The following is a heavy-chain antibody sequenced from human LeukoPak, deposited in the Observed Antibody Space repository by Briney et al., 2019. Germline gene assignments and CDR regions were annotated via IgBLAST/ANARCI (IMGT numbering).Heavy chain of an antibody. CDR3: ASDYRIAVAGRVGWRY. D-gene: IGHD6-19*01. J-gene: IGHJ4*02. CDR1: GGSISSSSYY. CDR2: IYYSGST. Sequence: SETLSLTCTVSGGSISSSSYYWGWIRQPPGKGLEWIGSIYYSGSTYYNPSLKSRVTISVDTSKNQFSLKLSSVTAADTAVYYYASDYRIAVAGRVGWRYWGQGTLVTVSS. V-gene: IGHV4-39*07.